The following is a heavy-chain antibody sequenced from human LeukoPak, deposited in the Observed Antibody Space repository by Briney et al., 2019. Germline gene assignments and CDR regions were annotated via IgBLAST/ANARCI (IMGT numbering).Heavy chain of an antibody. CDR2: IYYSGST. D-gene: IGHD4/OR15-4a*01. CDR1: GGSISSSSYY. J-gene: IGHJ6*03. CDR3: ARHWCDYYYYYYMDV. V-gene: IGHV4-39*01. Sequence: SETLSLTCTVSGGSISSSSYYWGWIRQPPGKGLEWIGSIYYSGSTNYNPSLKSRVTISVDTSKNQFSLKLSSVTAADTAVYYCARHWCDYYYYYYMDVWGKGTTVTVSS.